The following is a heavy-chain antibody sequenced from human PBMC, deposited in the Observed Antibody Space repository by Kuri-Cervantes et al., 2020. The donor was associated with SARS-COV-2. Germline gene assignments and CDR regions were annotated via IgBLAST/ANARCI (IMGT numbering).Heavy chain of an antibody. D-gene: IGHD2-15*01. CDR3: ARDLICSTCDTPDYYGMDV. Sequence: GESLKISCAASGFPVASNYINWVRQAPEKGLEWVSSIYSGGSTHYAESLKGRFTISRDTSKNTVYLQMNSLRGEDTGVYYCARDLICSTCDTPDYYGMDVWGQRTTVTVSS. CDR1: GFPVASNY. CDR2: IYSGGST. V-gene: IGHV3-66*01. J-gene: IGHJ6*02.